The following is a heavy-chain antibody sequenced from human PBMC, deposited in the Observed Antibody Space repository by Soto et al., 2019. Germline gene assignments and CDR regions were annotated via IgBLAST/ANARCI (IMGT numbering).Heavy chain of an antibody. V-gene: IGHV3-33*01. CDR2: IWYDGSNK. CDR3: ARVLTIYDAFDR. Sequence: QVQLVESGGGVVQPGRSLRLSCAASGFTFSSYGMHWVRQAPGKGLEWVAVIWYDGSNKYYADSVKGRFTISRDNSKNTQYLQMNRLRAEDTAVYYCARVLTIYDAFDRWAQGTMVTVSS. J-gene: IGHJ3*02. D-gene: IGHD2-15*01. CDR1: GFTFSSYG.